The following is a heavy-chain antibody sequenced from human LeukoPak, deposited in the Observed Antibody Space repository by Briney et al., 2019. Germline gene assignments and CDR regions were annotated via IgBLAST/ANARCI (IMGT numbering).Heavy chain of an antibody. D-gene: IGHD3-22*01. CDR2: ISTDGGST. V-gene: IGHV3-64D*09. CDR1: GFTFSYFP. Sequence: GGSLRLSCAASGFTFSYFPMHWVRQAPGKGLENVSAISTDGGSTYYADSVRGRFTISRDNSKNTLSLQMGSLRPEDTAVYYCVKAILFGSVSYYADWGQGTLVTVSS. CDR3: VKAILFGSVSYYAD. J-gene: IGHJ4*02.